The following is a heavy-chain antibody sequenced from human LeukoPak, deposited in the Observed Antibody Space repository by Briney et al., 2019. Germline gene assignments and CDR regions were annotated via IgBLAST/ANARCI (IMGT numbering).Heavy chain of an antibody. CDR1: GFTFSSYG. CDR2: ISYDGSNK. D-gene: IGHD6-19*01. V-gene: IGHV3-30*18. J-gene: IGHJ4*02. CDR3: AKDFMLAVAGTGYFDY. Sequence: GRSLRLSCAASGFTFSSYGMHWVRQAPGKGLEWVAVISYDGSNKYYADSVKGRFTISRDNSKNTLYLQMNSLRAEGTAVYYCAKDFMLAVAGTGYFDYWGQGTLVTVSS.